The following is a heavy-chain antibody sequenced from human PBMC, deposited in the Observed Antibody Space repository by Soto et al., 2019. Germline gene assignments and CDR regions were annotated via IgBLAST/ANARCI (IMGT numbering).Heavy chain of an antibody. Sequence: PGGSLRLSCAASGFTFSSYSMNWVRQAPGKGLEWVSYISSSSSTIYYADSVKGRFTTSRDNAKNSLYLQMNSLRDEDTAVYYCASLSGSPFQGLDIWGQGTMVTVSS. CDR1: GFTFSSYS. CDR2: ISSSSSTI. D-gene: IGHD1-26*01. J-gene: IGHJ3*02. CDR3: ASLSGSPFQGLDI. V-gene: IGHV3-48*02.